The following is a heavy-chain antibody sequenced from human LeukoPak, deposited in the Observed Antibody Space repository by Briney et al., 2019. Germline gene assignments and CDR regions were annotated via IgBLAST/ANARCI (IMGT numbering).Heavy chain of an antibody. CDR1: GFTFSSYS. CDR3: ARDTSGYEIFDY. CDR2: ISSSSSYI. J-gene: IGHJ4*02. V-gene: IGHV3-21*01. Sequence: GGSLRLSCAASGFTFSSYSMNWVRQAPGKGLEWDSSISSSSSYIYYADSVKGRFTISRDNAKNSLYLQMNSLRAEDTAVYYCARDTSGYEIFDYWGQGTLVTVSS. D-gene: IGHD5-12*01.